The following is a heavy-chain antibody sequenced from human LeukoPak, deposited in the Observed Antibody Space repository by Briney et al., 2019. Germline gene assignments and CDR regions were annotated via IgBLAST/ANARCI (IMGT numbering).Heavy chain of an antibody. D-gene: IGHD1-26*01. Sequence: GGSLRLSCTVSGFTVSSNSMSRVRQAPGKGLEWVSAISDSGGSTYYADSVKGRFTISRDNSKNTLYLQMNSLRAEDTAVYYCAIGSGSYYGAQFDYWGQGTLVTVSS. CDR2: ISDSGGST. J-gene: IGHJ4*02. CDR3: AIGSGSYYGAQFDY. CDR1: GFTVSSNS. V-gene: IGHV3-23*01.